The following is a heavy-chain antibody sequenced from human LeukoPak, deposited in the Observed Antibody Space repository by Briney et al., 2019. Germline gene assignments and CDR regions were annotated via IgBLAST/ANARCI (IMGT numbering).Heavy chain of an antibody. D-gene: IGHD4-11*01. CDR1: GFTFSHYA. CDR2: IWNDGSDK. CDR3: AKDAERGFDFSNSLQS. Sequence: GGSLRLSCTTSGFTFSHYAMHWVRQAPGKGLEWVAVIWNDGSDKYYGDSVRGRFTISRDNSKKTVYLQLSSLRVEDTAVYYCAKDAERGFDFSNSLQSWGQGTLVTVSS. J-gene: IGHJ4*02. V-gene: IGHV3-33*06.